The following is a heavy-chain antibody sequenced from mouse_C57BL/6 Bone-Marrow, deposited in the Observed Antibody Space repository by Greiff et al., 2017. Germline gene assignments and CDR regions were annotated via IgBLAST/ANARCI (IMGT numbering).Heavy chain of an antibody. CDR3: ATYGNLGDY. CDR1: GYTFTSYW. D-gene: IGHD2-1*01. V-gene: IGHV1-64*01. J-gene: IGHJ2*01. Sequence: QVQLQQPGAELVKPGASVTLSCKASGYTFTSYWMHWVKQRPGQGLEWIGMIHPNSGSTNYNEKFKSKATLTVDKSSSTAYMQLSSLTSEDSAVYYCATYGNLGDYWGQGTTLTVSS. CDR2: IHPNSGST.